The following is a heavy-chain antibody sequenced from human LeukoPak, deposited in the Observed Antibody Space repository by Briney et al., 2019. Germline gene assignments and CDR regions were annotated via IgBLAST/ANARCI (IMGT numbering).Heavy chain of an antibody. D-gene: IGHD2-2*01. J-gene: IGHJ4*02. Sequence: GASVKVSCKASGYTFSGYYMHWVRQAPGQGLEWMGWVNPNSGATNYAQKFQGRITMTRDKSIGTAYMELSRLRSDDTAIYYCTRSCNIVIIPAGPRADFDFWGPGTLVTVSS. CDR2: VNPNSGAT. V-gene: IGHV1-2*02. CDR1: GYTFSGYY. CDR3: TRSCNIVIIPAGPRADFDF.